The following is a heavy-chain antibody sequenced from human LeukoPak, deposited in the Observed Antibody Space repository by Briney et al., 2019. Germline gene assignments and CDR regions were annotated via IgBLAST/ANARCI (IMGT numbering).Heavy chain of an antibody. CDR2: IYTSGCT. CDR3: ARGRYDYVWGSYRNWFDP. J-gene: IGHJ5*02. CDR1: GGSISSYY. V-gene: IGHV4-4*07. Sequence: SETLSLTCTVSGGSISSYYWSWIRQPAGKGLEWIGRIYTSGCTNYNPSLKSPATISVDTSKNQFSLKLSSVTAADTAVYYCARGRYDYVWGSYRNWFDPWGQGTLVTVSS. D-gene: IGHD3-16*02.